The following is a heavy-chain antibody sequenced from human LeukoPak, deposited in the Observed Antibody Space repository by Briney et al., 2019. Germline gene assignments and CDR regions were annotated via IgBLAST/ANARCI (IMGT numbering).Heavy chain of an antibody. V-gene: IGHV4-39*01. CDR3: ARAYPWFDP. J-gene: IGHJ5*02. CDR2: IYYSGST. CDR1: GGSISSSSYY. Sequence: SETLSLTWTVSGGSISSSSYYWGWIRQPPGKGLEWIGSIYYSGSTYYNPSLKSRVTISVDTSKNQFSLKLSSVTAADTAVYYCARAYPWFDPWGQGTLVTVSS. D-gene: IGHD2-2*01.